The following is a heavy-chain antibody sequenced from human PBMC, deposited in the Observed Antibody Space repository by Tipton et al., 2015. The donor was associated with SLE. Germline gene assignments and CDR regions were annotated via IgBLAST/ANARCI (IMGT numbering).Heavy chain of an antibody. D-gene: IGHD5-12*01. CDR3: ATQPPYSGPWYFDN. Sequence: QSGPEVKKPGASVTASCKTSGYSFSDYDITWVRQAPGQPLEWMGWISPYNGNTNYAQKFQGRVTMTSDTSTSTVYMELRSLRSDDTAIYYCATQPPYSGPWYFDNWGQGTLVTVSS. V-gene: IGHV1-18*01. J-gene: IGHJ4*02. CDR1: GYSFSDYD. CDR2: ISPYNGNT.